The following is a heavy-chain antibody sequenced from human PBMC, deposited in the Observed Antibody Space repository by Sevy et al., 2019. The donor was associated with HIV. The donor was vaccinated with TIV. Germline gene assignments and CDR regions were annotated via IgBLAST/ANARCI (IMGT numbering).Heavy chain of an antibody. J-gene: IGHJ4*02. CDR2: ISWNSGSI. Sequence: SLRLSCAASGFTFDDYAMHWVRQAPGKGLEWVSGISWNSGSIGYADSVKGRFTISRDNAKNSLYLQMNSLRAEDTALYYCAKDRRYSSSYADYWGQGTLVTVSS. CDR1: GFTFDDYA. D-gene: IGHD6-13*01. CDR3: AKDRRYSSSYADY. V-gene: IGHV3-9*01.